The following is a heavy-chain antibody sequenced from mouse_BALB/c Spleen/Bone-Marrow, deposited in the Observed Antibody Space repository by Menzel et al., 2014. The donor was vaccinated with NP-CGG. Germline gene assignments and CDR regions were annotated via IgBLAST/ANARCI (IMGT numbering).Heavy chain of an antibody. CDR3: ARGGMTPFDF. CDR2: IGSGGRK. CDR1: GITVSSYA. V-gene: IGHV5-6-5*01. D-gene: IGHD2-13*01. J-gene: IGHJ2*01. Sequence: EVKLMESGGGLVKPGGPLKLSCEASGITVSSYAMSWARQTPEKRLEWVASIGSGGRKHYPDSVEGRLTISRDNARNILYLQVSSLRSEDTAMYYCARGGMTPFDFWGQGITLTVSS.